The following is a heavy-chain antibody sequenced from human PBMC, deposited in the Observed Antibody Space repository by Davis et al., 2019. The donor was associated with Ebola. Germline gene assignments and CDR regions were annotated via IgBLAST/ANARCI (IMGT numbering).Heavy chain of an antibody. Sequence: MPSETLSLTCAVYGGSFSGYYWSWIRQPPGKGLEWIGEINHSGSTNYNPSLKSRVTISVDTSKNQFSLKLSSVTAADTAVYYCARTLPGRIVVVPAAFNWFDPWGQGTLVTVSS. CDR2: INHSGST. J-gene: IGHJ5*02. D-gene: IGHD2-2*01. CDR1: GGSFSGYY. V-gene: IGHV4-34*01. CDR3: ARTLPGRIVVVPAAFNWFDP.